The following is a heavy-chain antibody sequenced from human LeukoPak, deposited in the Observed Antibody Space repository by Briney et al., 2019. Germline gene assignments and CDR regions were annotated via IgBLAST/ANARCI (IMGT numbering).Heavy chain of an antibody. V-gene: IGHV3-23*01. CDR2: ISCSGGST. Sequence: GGSLRLSCAASGFTFSSYAMSGVRQAPGKGLEWVSAISCSGGSTYYADSVQGRFTISRDNSKNTLYLQMNSLRAEDTAVNYCAKDIGYSYGLHSPDYWGQGTLVTVSS. CDR3: AKDIGYSYGLHSPDY. D-gene: IGHD5-18*01. J-gene: IGHJ4*02. CDR1: GFTFSSYA.